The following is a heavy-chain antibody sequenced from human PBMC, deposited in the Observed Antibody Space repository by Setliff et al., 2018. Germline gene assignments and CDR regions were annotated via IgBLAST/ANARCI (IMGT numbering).Heavy chain of an antibody. CDR1: GGTFSGYV. CDR3: AGGQPLVRKYYYYMDV. Sequence: GASVKVSCKASGGTFSGYVISWVREAPGQGLEWMGGIIPMFGTNYAQKFQGRVTITADESTSTAYMELSSLGSEDTAVYYCAGGQPLVRKYYYYMDVWGKGTTVTVSS. V-gene: IGHV1-69*13. J-gene: IGHJ6*03. D-gene: IGHD3-10*01. CDR2: IIPMFGT.